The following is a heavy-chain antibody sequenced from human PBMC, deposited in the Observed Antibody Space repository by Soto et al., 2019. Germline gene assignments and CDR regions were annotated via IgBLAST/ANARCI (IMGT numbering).Heavy chain of an antibody. J-gene: IGHJ6*02. CDR2: ISYDGSNK. D-gene: IGHD6-13*01. CDR1: GFTFSSYA. Sequence: PGGSLRLSCAASGFTFSSYAMHWVRQAPGKGLGWVAVISYDGSNKYYADSVKGRFTISRDNSKNTLYLQMNSLRAEDTAVYYCARAQQQPRIYGMDVWGQGTTVTVSS. V-gene: IGHV3-30-3*01. CDR3: ARAQQQPRIYGMDV.